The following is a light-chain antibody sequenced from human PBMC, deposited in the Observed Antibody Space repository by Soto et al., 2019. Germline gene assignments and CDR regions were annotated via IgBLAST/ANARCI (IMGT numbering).Light chain of an antibody. CDR3: QQLNSYPRT. CDR2: AAS. J-gene: IGKJ1*01. CDR1: QGISTY. V-gene: IGKV1-9*01. Sequence: DIQLTQSPSLLPTSVGDRVTITCRASQGISTYLAWYQKKPGEAPKLLIYAASTLQSGVPSRFSGSGSGTEFTLTISSLQPEDFGTYYCQQLNSYPRTFGQGTKVEIK.